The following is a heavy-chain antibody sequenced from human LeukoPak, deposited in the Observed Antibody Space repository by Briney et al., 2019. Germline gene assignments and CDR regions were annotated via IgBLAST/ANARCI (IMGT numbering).Heavy chain of an antibody. V-gene: IGHV3-33*06. D-gene: IGHD4-17*01. J-gene: IGHJ4*02. CDR1: GFAFRSYG. CDR3: VKVSEGDYYFDY. Sequence: PGGSLRLSCAASGFAFRSYGMHWVRQAPGKGLEWVAVIWYDGSNKYYADSVKGRFTISRDNSKNTLYLQMNSLRAEDTAMYYCVKVSEGDYYFDYWGQGTLVTVSS. CDR2: IWYDGSNK.